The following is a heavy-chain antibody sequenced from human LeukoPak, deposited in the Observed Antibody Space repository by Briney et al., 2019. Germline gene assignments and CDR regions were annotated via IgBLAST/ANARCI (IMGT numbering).Heavy chain of an antibody. CDR3: AREQYSSSESEFDY. D-gene: IGHD6-6*01. Sequence: SEGSLRLSCAASGVTFSSYWMSWVRQAPGKGLEWVANIKQDGSEKYYVDSVKGRFTISRDNAKNSLYLQMNSLRAEDTAVYYCAREQYSSSESEFDYWGQGTLVTVSS. V-gene: IGHV3-7*01. J-gene: IGHJ4*02. CDR1: GVTFSSYW. CDR2: IKQDGSEK.